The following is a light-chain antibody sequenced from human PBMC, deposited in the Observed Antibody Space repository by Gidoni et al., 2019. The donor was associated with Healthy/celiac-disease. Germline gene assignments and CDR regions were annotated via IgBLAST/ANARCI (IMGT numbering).Light chain of an antibody. Sequence: DIQMTQSPSSLSASVGDRVTITCRASQGISNYLAWYQQKPGKGPKLLIYAASTLQSGVPSRVSGSGSGTDFTLTISSLQPEDVATYYCQKYNSAPSLTFGQGTKVEIK. CDR1: QGISNY. CDR2: AAS. V-gene: IGKV1-27*01. J-gene: IGKJ1*01. CDR3: QKYNSAPSLT.